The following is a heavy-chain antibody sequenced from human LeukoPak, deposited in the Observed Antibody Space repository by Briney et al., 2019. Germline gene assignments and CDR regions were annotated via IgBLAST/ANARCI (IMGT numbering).Heavy chain of an antibody. D-gene: IGHD4-17*01. CDR2: IYHTGSA. V-gene: IGHV4-30-4*08. J-gene: IGHJ5*02. CDR3: ARYFDYDTVLDT. Sequence: SETLSLTCTVSGGSISSYYWSWIRQPPGRALEWIGYIYHTGSAYYNPSLKSRLTISLDTSKNQFSLKLNSVTAADTAVYYCARYFDYDTVLDTWGQGTLVTVSS. CDR1: GGSISSYY.